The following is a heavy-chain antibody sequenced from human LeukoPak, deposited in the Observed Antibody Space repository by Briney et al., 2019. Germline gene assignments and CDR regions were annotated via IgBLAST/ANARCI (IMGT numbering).Heavy chain of an antibody. V-gene: IGHV4-38-2*01. CDR1: GYSINSAYH. Sequence: SETLSLTCAVSGYSINSAYHWGWIRQPPGKGLEWIASMYHSGLTNYNSSLENGATISVDTSKNQFSLNVNSVTAADTSVYYCARLTPGKNWFDPWGHGTLVTVSS. D-gene: IGHD3-10*01. CDR3: ARLTPGKNWFDP. J-gene: IGHJ5*02. CDR2: MYHSGLT.